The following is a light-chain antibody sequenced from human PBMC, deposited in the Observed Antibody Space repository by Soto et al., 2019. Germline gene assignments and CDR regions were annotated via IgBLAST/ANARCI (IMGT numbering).Light chain of an antibody. CDR2: GAS. CDR1: QSVSSY. CDR3: QQYDNWPSIT. Sequence: EIVMTQSPATLSVSPGERATLSCRASQSVSSYLAWYQQKPGQAPRLLIYGASTRATGIPARFSGSGSGTEFTLTISSLQYEDFAVYYCQQYDNWPSITVGQGTRLEIK. V-gene: IGKV3-15*01. J-gene: IGKJ5*01.